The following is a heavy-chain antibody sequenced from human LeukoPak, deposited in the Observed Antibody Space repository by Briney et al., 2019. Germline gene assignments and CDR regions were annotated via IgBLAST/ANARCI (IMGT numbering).Heavy chain of an antibody. D-gene: IGHD2-21*02. CDR1: GFTFSSSW. Sequence: GGSLRLSCAASGFTFSSSWMNWVRQVPGKGLEWVANINQDGSENNYVDSVKDRFTISRDNAKKSLYLQMNSLRAEDTAVYYCARDDSPWGQGTLVTVSS. V-gene: IGHV3-7*03. CDR3: ARDDSP. CDR2: INQDGSEN. J-gene: IGHJ5*02.